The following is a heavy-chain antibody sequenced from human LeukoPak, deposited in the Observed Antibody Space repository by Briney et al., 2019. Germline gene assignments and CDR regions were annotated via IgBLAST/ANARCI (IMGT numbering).Heavy chain of an antibody. D-gene: IGHD2-2*01. J-gene: IGHJ5*02. CDR1: GFTFSSYA. CDR3: ARGYCSSTSCYGPLYNWLDP. V-gene: IGHV3-23*01. CDR2: ISGSGGST. Sequence: GGSLRLSCAASGFTFSSYAMSWVRQAPGKGLEWVSAISGSGGSTYYADSVKGRFTICRDNSKNTLYLQMNSLRAEDTAVYYCARGYCSSTSCYGPLYNWLDPWGQGTLVTVSS.